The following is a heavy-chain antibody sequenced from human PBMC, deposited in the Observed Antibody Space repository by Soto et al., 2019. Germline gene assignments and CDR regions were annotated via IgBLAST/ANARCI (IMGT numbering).Heavy chain of an antibody. V-gene: IGHV3-23*01. CDR1: GFTFSSYA. D-gene: IGHD4-17*01. Sequence: GGSLRLSCAASGFTFSSYAMSWVRQAPGKGLEWVSAISGSGGSTYYADSVKGRFTISRDNSKNTLYLQMNSLRAEDTAVYYCAKDLLVAGDYGEHPMPFDYWGQGTLVTVSS. J-gene: IGHJ4*02. CDR3: AKDLLVAGDYGEHPMPFDY. CDR2: ISGSGGST.